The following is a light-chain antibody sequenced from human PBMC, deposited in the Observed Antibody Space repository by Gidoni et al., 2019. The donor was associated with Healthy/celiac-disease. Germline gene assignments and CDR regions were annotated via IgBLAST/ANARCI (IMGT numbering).Light chain of an antibody. CDR3: QQYGSSPET. Sequence: EIVLTQSPGTLSLSPGERATLSCRASQRVSSSYLAWYQQKPGQAPRLLIYGASSRATGIPDRVSGSGSGTDFTLTISRLETEDFAVYYCQQYGSSPETFXQXTKVXIK. J-gene: IGKJ1*01. CDR2: GAS. V-gene: IGKV3-20*01. CDR1: QRVSSSY.